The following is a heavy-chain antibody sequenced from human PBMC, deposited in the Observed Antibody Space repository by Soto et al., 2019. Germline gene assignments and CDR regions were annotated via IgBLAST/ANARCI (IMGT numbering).Heavy chain of an antibody. CDR3: ARLITMVRGGTKPYYYYGMDV. J-gene: IGHJ6*02. CDR2: IIPIFGTA. D-gene: IGHD3-10*01. Sequence: SVKVSCKASGGTFSSYAISWVRQAPGQGLEWMGGIIPIFGTANYAQKFQGRVTITADESTSTAYMELSSLRSEEKAVYYCARLITMVRGGTKPYYYYGMDVWGQGTPVPVYS. CDR1: GGTFSSYA. V-gene: IGHV1-69*13.